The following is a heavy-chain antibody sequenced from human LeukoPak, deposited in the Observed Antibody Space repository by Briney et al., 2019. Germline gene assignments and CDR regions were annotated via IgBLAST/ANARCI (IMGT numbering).Heavy chain of an antibody. Sequence: GASVKVSCKASGGTFSSYAISWVRQAPGQGLEWMGIINPSGGSTSYAQKFQGRVTMTRDTSTSTVYMELSSLRSEDTAVYYCAREGGVRYFDWLPTNFDYWGRGTLVTVSS. CDR1: GGTFSSYA. J-gene: IGHJ4*02. D-gene: IGHD3-9*01. V-gene: IGHV1-46*01. CDR3: AREGGVRYFDWLPTNFDY. CDR2: INPSGGST.